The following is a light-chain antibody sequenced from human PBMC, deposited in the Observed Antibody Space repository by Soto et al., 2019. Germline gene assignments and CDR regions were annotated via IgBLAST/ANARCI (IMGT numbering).Light chain of an antibody. J-gene: IGLJ2*01. CDR3: SSYTSSSTFYVV. CDR1: SSDVGGYNY. Sequence: QSALTQPASVSGSPEQSITISCTGTSSDVGGYNYVSWYQQHPGKAPKLMIYEVSNRPSGVSNRFSGSKSGNTASLTISGLQAEDEADYYCSSYTSSSTFYVVFGGGTKLTVL. V-gene: IGLV2-14*01. CDR2: EVS.